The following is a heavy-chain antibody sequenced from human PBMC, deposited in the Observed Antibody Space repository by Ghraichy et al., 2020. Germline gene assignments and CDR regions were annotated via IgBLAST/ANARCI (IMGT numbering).Heavy chain of an antibody. CDR3: VRDWYLPLS. V-gene: IGHV3-74*01. CDR2: IGNDGSVT. J-gene: IGHJ4*02. Sequence: GGSLRLSCAASGFSFSNSWMHWVRQAPGKGLVWVSRIGNDGSVTRYADSVKGRFTISRDNAKNTLYLQMNSLTAEDTAMYYCVRDWYLPLSWGQGTLVTVSS. CDR1: GFSFSNSW. D-gene: IGHD6-13*01.